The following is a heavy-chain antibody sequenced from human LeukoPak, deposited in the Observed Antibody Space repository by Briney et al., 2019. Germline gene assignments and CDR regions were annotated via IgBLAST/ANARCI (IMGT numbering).Heavy chain of an antibody. D-gene: IGHD3-10*01. CDR3: ARGPMVRGVTTPPAY. CDR1: GYTFTSYY. V-gene: IGHV1-46*01. CDR2: INPSGGST. Sequence: GASVKVSCKASGYTFTSYYMHWVRQAPGQGLEWMGIINPSGGSTNYAQKFQGRVTMTRDTSTCTVYMELSSLRSEDTAVYYCARGPMVRGVTTPPAYWGQGTLVTVSS. J-gene: IGHJ4*02.